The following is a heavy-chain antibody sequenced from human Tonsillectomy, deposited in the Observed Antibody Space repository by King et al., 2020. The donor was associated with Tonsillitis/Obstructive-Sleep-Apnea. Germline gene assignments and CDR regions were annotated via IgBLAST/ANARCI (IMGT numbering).Heavy chain of an antibody. Sequence: VQLVESGGGLVKPGGSLRLSCAVSGFNFTNAWLTWVRQVPGKGLEWVGRIKSKFDGGATDYAAPVKGRFTISRDDSKNTLYLQMNSLKTEDTAVYFCATGAFFYDGRGNYWGQGTLVTVSS. J-gene: IGHJ4*02. D-gene: IGHD3-22*01. V-gene: IGHV3-15*01. CDR2: IKSKFDGGAT. CDR3: ATGAFFYDGRGNY. CDR1: GFNFTNAW.